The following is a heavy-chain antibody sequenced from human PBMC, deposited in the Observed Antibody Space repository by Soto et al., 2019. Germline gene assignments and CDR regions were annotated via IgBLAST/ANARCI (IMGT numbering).Heavy chain of an antibody. CDR3: SGDDSDWFFN. J-gene: IGHJ4*02. CDR1: GFTFSNAW. V-gene: IGHV3-15*07. CDR2: IRSKTDGGTA. Sequence: PGGSLRLSCAASGFTFSNAWMNWVRQAPGKGQEWVGRIRSKTDGGTAYAASVKGRFTISRDDSKNTAYLQMNSLESEDTAVYYCSGDDSDWFFNWGRGTLVTVSS. D-gene: IGHD3-9*01.